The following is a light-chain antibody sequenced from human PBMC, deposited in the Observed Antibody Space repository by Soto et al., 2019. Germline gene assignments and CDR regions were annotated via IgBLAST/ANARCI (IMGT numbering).Light chain of an antibody. Sequence: QSVLTQPPSASGTPGQRVTISCSGSSSNIGSNTVNWYQQLPGTAPKLLIYSNNQRPSGVPDRFSGSKSGTSASLALSGLQSEDEADYYCAAWDDNLNWVFGGGTQLTVL. CDR3: AAWDDNLNWV. J-gene: IGLJ3*02. V-gene: IGLV1-44*01. CDR2: SNN. CDR1: SSNIGSNT.